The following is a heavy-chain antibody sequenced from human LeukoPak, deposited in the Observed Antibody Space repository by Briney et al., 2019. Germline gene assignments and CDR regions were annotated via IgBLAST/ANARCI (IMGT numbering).Heavy chain of an antibody. D-gene: IGHD4-17*01. J-gene: IGHJ6*02. Sequence: GRSLRLSCAASGFTFSSYTMHWVRQAPGKGLDWVAVIWYDGSNKYYADSVKGRFTISRDNSKNTLYLQMNSLRAEDTAVYYCARDLRAPYGDLHYYYYGMDVWGQGTTVTVSS. CDR1: GFTFSSYT. V-gene: IGHV3-33*08. CDR3: ARDLRAPYGDLHYYYYGMDV. CDR2: IWYDGSNK.